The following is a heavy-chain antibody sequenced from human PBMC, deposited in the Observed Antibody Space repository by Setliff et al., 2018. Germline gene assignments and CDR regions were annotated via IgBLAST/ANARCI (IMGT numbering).Heavy chain of an antibody. Sequence: SETLSLTCTVSGGSISSHYWSWIRQPPGKGLEWIGYIYYSGSTNYNPSLKSRVTISVDTSKNQFSLKLRSVTAADTAVYYCARLRGAFDYWGQGTLVTVSS. CDR1: GGSISSHY. CDR2: IYYSGST. D-gene: IGHD3-16*01. CDR3: ARLRGAFDY. J-gene: IGHJ4*02. V-gene: IGHV4-59*11.